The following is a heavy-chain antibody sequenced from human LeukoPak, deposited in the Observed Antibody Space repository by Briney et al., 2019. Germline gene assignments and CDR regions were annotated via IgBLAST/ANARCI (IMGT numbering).Heavy chain of an antibody. D-gene: IGHD2-2*01. CDR1: GGTFISYT. J-gene: IGHJ5*02. Sequence: GASVNVSCKASGGTFISYTISWVRQAPGQGREWMGRIISILGIANYAQKFQGRVTITADKSTSTDYLELSSLRSEDTAVYYCARDGVVPAATRFDPWGQGTLVTVSS. CDR2: IISILGIA. V-gene: IGHV1-69*04. CDR3: ARDGVVPAATRFDP.